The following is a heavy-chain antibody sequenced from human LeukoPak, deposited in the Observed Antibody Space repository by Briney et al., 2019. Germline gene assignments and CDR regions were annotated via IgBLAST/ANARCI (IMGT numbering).Heavy chain of an antibody. V-gene: IGHV3-23*01. CDR2: IIGSGGST. CDR1: GFTFSSYA. CDR3: AKYSYNYGAFDY. D-gene: IGHD5-18*01. J-gene: IGHJ4*02. Sequence: GGSLRLSCAASGFTFSSYAMSWVRQAPGEGLGCVSAIIGSGGSTYYADSVKGRFTISRDNSKNTLYLQMNSLRAEDTAVYYCAKYSYNYGAFDYWGQGTLVTVPS.